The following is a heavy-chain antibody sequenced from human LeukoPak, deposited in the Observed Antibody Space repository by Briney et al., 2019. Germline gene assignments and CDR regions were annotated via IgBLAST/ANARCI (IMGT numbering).Heavy chain of an antibody. J-gene: IGHJ1*01. CDR2: ISYDGSNK. CDR3: AREDSWYYYGSGSYPD. V-gene: IGHV3-30*03. CDR1: GFTFSSYG. Sequence: PGGSLRLSCAASGFTFSSYGMHWVRQAPGKGLEWVAVISYDGSNKYYADSVKGRFTISRDNSKNTLYLQMNSLRAEDTAVYYCAREDSWYYYGSGSYPDWGQGPWSPSPQ. D-gene: IGHD3-10*01.